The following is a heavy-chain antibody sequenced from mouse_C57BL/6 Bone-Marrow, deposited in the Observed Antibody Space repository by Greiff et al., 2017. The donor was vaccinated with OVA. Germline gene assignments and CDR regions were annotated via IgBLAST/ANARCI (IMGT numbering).Heavy chain of an antibody. CDR2: ISDGGSYT. V-gene: IGHV5-4*01. CDR3: ARGRDYGYDGFAY. Sequence: EVQVVESGGGLVKPGGSLKLSCAASGFTFSSYAMSWVRQTPEKRLEWVATISDGGSYTYYPDNVKGRFTISRDNAKNTLYLQMSHLKSEDTAMDYCARGRDYGYDGFAYWGQGTLVTVSA. CDR1: GFTFSSYA. J-gene: IGHJ3*01. D-gene: IGHD2-2*01.